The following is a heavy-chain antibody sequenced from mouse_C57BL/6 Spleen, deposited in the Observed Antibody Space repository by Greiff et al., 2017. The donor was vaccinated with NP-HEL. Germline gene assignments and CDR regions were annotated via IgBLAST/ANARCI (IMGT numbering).Heavy chain of an antibody. Sequence: EVQLVESGEGLVKPGGSLKLSCAASGFTFSSYAMSWVRQTPEKRLEWVAYISSGGDYIYYADTLKGRFTISRANARNTLYLQKSSLKSEDTAMYYCTRDDYGSSRFAYWGQGTLVTVSA. CDR2: ISSGGDYI. J-gene: IGHJ3*01. CDR3: TRDDYGSSRFAY. CDR1: GFTFSSYA. V-gene: IGHV5-9-1*02. D-gene: IGHD1-1*01.